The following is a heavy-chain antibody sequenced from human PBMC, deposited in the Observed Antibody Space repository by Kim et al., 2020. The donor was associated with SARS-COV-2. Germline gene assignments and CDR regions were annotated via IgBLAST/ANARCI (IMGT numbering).Heavy chain of an antibody. Sequence: GGSLRLSCAASGFTFSRYGMHWVRQAPGKGLEWMALISFNGSDIWYSYAVKGRFTITSDNAKNSLFLQMNSLRAEDTAVYSCAKYVLEMATIGYDAFDMWGQGAMVTVSS. J-gene: IGHJ3*02. V-gene: IGHV3-30*18. CDR1: GFTFSRYG. CDR3: AKYVLEMATIGYDAFDM. D-gene: IGHD5-12*01. CDR2: ISFNGSDI.